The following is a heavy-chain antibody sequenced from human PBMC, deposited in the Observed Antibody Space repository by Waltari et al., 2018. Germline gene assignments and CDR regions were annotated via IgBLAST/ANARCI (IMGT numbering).Heavy chain of an antibody. CDR1: GSTFSSYN. D-gene: IGHD2-15*01. CDR3: AGGLLGF. Sequence: EVQLVESGGGLVKPGGSLRVSCVASGSTFSSYNMNWVRQAPGKGLEWVSSITTRSTYIYYADSVKGRFTVSRDNAKNSLYLQMNSLRVEDTALYYCAGGLLGFWGQGTLVTVSS. J-gene: IGHJ4*02. CDR2: ITTRSTYI. V-gene: IGHV3-21*01.